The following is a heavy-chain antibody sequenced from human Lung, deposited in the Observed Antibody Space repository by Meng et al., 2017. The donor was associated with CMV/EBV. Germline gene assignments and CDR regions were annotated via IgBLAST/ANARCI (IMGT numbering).Heavy chain of an antibody. D-gene: IGHD3-3*01. V-gene: IGHV3-30*02. CDR2: IRYDGNKK. CDR3: AKDDTAYFDFRSGYSTPPDF. J-gene: IGHJ4*02. CDR1: GFSFSSYG. Sequence: GESXKISCAASGFSFSSYGMQWVRQAPGKGLEWVTFIRYDGNKKYYVDAVKGRFTISRDNSKNMLYLQMNSLRAEDTASYYCAKDDTAYFDFRSGYSTPPDFWGQGTXVTVYS.